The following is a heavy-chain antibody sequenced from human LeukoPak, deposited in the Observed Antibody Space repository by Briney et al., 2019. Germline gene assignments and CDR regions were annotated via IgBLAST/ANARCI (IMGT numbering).Heavy chain of an antibody. J-gene: IGHJ3*02. CDR3: AIKPYGSGRHI. V-gene: IGHV3-7*01. CDR2: IKQDGSEK. D-gene: IGHD3-10*01. Sequence: GGSLRLSCAASGFTFSSYWMSWVRQAPGKGLEWVANIKQDGSEKYYVDSVKGRFTISRDNAKSSLYLQMNSLRAEDTAVYYCAIKPYGSGRHIWGQGTMVTVSS. CDR1: GFTFSSYW.